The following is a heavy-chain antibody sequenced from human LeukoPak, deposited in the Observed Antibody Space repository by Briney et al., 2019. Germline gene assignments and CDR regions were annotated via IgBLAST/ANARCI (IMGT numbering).Heavy chain of an antibody. CDR2: VSHRGDT. CDR1: GGSISSSNL. V-gene: IGHV4/OR15-8*02. D-gene: IGHD3-10*01. J-gene: IGHJ4*02. Sequence: SETLSLTCAVFGGSISSSNLWSCVRQPPGKGLEWIGEVSHRGDTNYNPSLNSRVTISIDKSKNQFSLRLTSVTAADTAVYYCTRGGLTFGGNWGQGTLVTVSS. CDR3: TRGGLTFGGN.